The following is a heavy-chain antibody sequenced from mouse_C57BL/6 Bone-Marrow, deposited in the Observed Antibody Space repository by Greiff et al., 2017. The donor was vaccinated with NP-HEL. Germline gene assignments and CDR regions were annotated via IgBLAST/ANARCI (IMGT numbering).Heavy chain of an antibody. CDR3: ASYYYGNGPWFAY. J-gene: IGHJ3*01. CDR2: IWTGGGT. Sequence: VQLQQSGPGLVAPSQSLSITCTVSGFSLTSYAISWVRQPPGKGLEWLGVIWTGGGTNYNSALKSRLSISKDNSKSQVFLKMNSLQTDDTARYYCASYYYGNGPWFAYWGQGTLVTVSA. CDR1: GFSLTSYA. V-gene: IGHV2-9-1*01. D-gene: IGHD1-1*01.